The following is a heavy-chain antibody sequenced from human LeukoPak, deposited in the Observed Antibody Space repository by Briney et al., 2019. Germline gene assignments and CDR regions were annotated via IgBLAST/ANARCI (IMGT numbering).Heavy chain of an antibody. CDR2: IYYSGST. Sequence: SETLSLTCTVSGGSISSSSYYWGWIRQPPGKGLEWIGSIYYSGSTNYNPSLKSRVTISVDTSKNQFSLKLSSVTAADTAAYYCARGVREYFDYWGQGTLVTVSS. J-gene: IGHJ4*02. CDR1: GGSISSSSYY. V-gene: IGHV4-39*07. CDR3: ARGVREYFDY.